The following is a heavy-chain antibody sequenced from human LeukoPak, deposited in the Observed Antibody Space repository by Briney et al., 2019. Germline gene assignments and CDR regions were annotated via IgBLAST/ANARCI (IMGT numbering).Heavy chain of an antibody. Sequence: GGSLRLSCVASGFTLGNHEMNWVRQAPGKGLEWVAFIRYDGTNKWYADSVKGRFTISRDNSKNTLYLQMNSLRAEDTAVYHCAKDRDYGDYPSAYYYYMDVWGKGTTVTVSS. CDR1: GFTLGNHE. V-gene: IGHV3-30*02. CDR3: AKDRDYGDYPSAYYYYMDV. J-gene: IGHJ6*03. CDR2: IRYDGTNK. D-gene: IGHD4-17*01.